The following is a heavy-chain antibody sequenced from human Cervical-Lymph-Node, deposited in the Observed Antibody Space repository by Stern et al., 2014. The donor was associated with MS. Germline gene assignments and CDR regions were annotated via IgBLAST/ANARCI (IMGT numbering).Heavy chain of an antibody. J-gene: IGHJ3*02. V-gene: IGHV1-18*01. CDR1: GYTFTSYG. CDR2: ISAYNVTT. Sequence: QLQLVQSGAEVKKPGASVKVSCKASGYTFTSYGISWVRQASGQGIEWMGWISAYNVTTNDAQKLQVRVTMTTDTSTSTAYMERRSLRSDDTAVYYCARGLLGSENAFDIWGQGTMVTVSS. D-gene: IGHD2-15*01. CDR3: ARGLLGSENAFDI.